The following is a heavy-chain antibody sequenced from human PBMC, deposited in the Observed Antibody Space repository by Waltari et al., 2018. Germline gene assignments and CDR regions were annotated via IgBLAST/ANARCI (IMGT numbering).Heavy chain of an antibody. D-gene: IGHD6-6*01. CDR1: AGSFSGYY. J-gene: IGHJ4*02. CDR2: INHSGST. V-gene: IGHV4-34*01. CDR3: ARRMRRGSSYDFDY. Sequence: QVQLQQWGAGLLKPSETLSLTCAVYAGSFSGYYWSWIRQPPGKGLEWIGEINHSGSTNYNPSLKSRVTISVDTSKNQFSLKLSSVTAADTAVYYCARRMRRGSSYDFDYWGQGTLVTVSS.